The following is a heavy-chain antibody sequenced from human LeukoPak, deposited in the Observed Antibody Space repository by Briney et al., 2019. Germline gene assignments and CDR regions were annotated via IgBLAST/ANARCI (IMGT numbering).Heavy chain of an antibody. CDR3: ARDGSHWYFDL. CDR2: ISSSSSYI. J-gene: IGHJ2*01. CDR1: GFTFSSYA. Sequence: GSLRLSCAASGFTFSSYAMNWVRQAPGKGPEWVSSISSSSSYIYQTDSLKGRFTISRDNAKNSLYLQMNSLRAEDTAVYYCARDGSHWYFDLWGRGTLVTVSS. V-gene: IGHV3-21*01.